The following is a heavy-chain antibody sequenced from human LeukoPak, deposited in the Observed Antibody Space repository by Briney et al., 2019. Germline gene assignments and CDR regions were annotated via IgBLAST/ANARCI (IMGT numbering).Heavy chain of an antibody. V-gene: IGHV4-30-4*08. CDR3: ASGRVVVAATAWFDP. CDR1: GGSISSGNYC. D-gene: IGHD2-15*01. J-gene: IGHJ5*02. Sequence: SETLSLTCTVSGGSISSGNYCWSRIRQPPGKGLEWIGYIYYRGSTYYNPSLKSRVTISVDTAKNQFSLNLRFVTAADTAVYYCASGRVVVAATAWFDPWGQGTLVTVSS. CDR2: IYYRGST.